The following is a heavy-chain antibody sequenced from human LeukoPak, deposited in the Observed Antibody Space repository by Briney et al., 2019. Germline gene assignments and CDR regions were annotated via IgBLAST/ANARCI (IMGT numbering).Heavy chain of an antibody. V-gene: IGHV1-2*02. CDR1: GYTFTNYY. CDR3: ARQVHMATDYYFDY. Sequence: GASVKVSCKASGYTFTNYYMHWVRQAPGQGLEWMGWINPNSGGTKYAQKFQGRVTMTRDTSVSTAYMELSRVRSDDTAVYYCARQVHMATDYYFDYWGQGTLVTVSS. J-gene: IGHJ4*02. CDR2: INPNSGGT. D-gene: IGHD5-24*01.